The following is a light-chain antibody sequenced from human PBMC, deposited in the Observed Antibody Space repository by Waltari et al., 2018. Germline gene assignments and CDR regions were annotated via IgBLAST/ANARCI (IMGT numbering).Light chain of an antibody. J-gene: IGKJ1*01. V-gene: IGKV3-20*01. CDR3: QQYGSSQVT. Sequence: EIVFTQSPGTLPLSPGESATLPCRASQSVSSSYLAWYQQKPGQSHRLLIYGASSRATGIPDRFSGSGSGTDFTLTISRLEPEDFAVYYCQQYGSSQVTFGQGTKVEIK. CDR2: GAS. CDR1: QSVSSSY.